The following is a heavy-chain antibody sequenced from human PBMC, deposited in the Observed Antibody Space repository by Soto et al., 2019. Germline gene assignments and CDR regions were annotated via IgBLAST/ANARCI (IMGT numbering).Heavy chain of an antibody. CDR3: AKDRASYCGGGSCYSIFAY. V-gene: IGHV3-30*18. CDR2: ISYDGSNK. CDR1: GFTFSSYG. D-gene: IGHD2-15*01. J-gene: IGHJ4*02. Sequence: QVQLVESGGGVVQPGRSLRLSCAASGFTFSSYGMHWVRQAPGKGLEWVAVISYDGSNKYYEDSVKGRFTISRENSKNTLYLQMNSLRAEDTAVYYCAKDRASYCGGGSCYSIFAYWGQGTLVTVSS.